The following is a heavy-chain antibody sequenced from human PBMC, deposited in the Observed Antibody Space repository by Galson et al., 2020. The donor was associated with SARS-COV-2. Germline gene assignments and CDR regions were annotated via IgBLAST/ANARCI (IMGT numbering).Heavy chain of an antibody. D-gene: IGHD2-8*01. V-gene: IGHV4-38-2*02. CDR2: VNHGESS. Sequence: SESLSLTCTVSGYSIDTAFYWCWIRHSPGKGQEWIGGVNHGESSYYHPSLSRRFGISLDTSKNLFSLGLIPVTAAATAVYFCAIMELDYFHDVDDWGKGTTVIVSS. CDR3: AIMELDYFHDVDD. CDR1: GYSIDTAFY. J-gene: IGHJ6*03.